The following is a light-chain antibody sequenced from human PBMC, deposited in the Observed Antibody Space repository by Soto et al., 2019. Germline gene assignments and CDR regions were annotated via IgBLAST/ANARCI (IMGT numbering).Light chain of an antibody. V-gene: IGLV2-14*01. CDR2: EVS. Sequence: ALTQPASVSGSPGQSITISCTGTSSDVGGYNYVSWYQQHPGKAPKLMIYEVSNRPSGVSNRFSGSKSGNTASLTISGLQAEDEADYYCSSYTSSSTWVFGGGTKLTVL. CDR1: SSDVGGYNY. CDR3: SSYTSSSTWV. J-gene: IGLJ3*02.